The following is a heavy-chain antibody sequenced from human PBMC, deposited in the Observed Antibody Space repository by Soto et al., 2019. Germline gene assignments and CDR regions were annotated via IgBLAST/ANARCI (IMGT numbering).Heavy chain of an antibody. V-gene: IGHV1-69*06. D-gene: IGHD3-10*01. CDR2: IIPISGTA. Sequence: QVQLVQSGAEVKKPGSSVKVSCKASGGSSKNYAISWVRQAPGQGLEWMGGIIPISGTADYAQKFQGRLTITEDKSTNTAYMDLSSLRSEDTAVEYCARDMTVVTVPYFDYWGKGTLVTVSS. CDR1: GGSSKNYA. J-gene: IGHJ4*02. CDR3: ARDMTVVTVPYFDY.